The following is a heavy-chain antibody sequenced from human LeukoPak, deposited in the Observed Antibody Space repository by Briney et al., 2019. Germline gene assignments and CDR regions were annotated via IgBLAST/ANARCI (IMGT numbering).Heavy chain of an antibody. CDR2: MYSRGDT. J-gene: IGHJ5*02. Sequence: GGSLRLSCAASGFTFSSYAMSWVRQAPGKGLEWVSVMYSRGDTYYADSVKGRFTFSRDISKNTLYLQMNGLRTEDTAMYYCARDAPQVPAAGVLASWGQGTLVTVSS. CDR3: ARDAPQVPAAGVLAS. CDR1: GFTFSSYA. V-gene: IGHV3-53*01. D-gene: IGHD6-13*01.